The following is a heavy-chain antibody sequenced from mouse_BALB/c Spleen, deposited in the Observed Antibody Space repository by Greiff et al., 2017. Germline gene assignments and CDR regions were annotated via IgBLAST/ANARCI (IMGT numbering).Heavy chain of an antibody. CDR1: GYSITSDYA. D-gene: IGHD1-2*01. CDR3: ARYNGYGFAY. Sequence: EVQLQQSGPGLVKPSQSLSLTCTVTGYSITSDYAWNWIRQFPGNKLEWMGYISYSGSTSYNPSLKSRISITRDTSKNQFFLQLNSVTTEDTATYYCARYNGYGFAYWGQGTLVTVSA. V-gene: IGHV3-2*02. J-gene: IGHJ3*01. CDR2: ISYSGST.